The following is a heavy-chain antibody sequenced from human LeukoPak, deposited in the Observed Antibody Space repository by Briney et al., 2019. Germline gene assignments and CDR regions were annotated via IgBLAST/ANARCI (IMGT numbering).Heavy chain of an antibody. CDR1: GFTFSSYE. CDR2: ISSSGSTI. Sequence: GGSLRLSCAASGFTFSSYEMNWVRQAPGKGLEWVSYISSSGSTIYYADSVKGRFTISRDNAKNSLYLQMNSLRAEDTALYYCARIPTYYSTAFGENNWFDPWGQGTLVTVSS. CDR3: ARIPTYYSTAFGENNWFDP. J-gene: IGHJ5*02. D-gene: IGHD3-10*01. V-gene: IGHV3-48*03.